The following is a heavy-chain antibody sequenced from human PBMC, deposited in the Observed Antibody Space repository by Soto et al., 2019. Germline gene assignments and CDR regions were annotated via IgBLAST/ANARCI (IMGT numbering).Heavy chain of an antibody. J-gene: IGHJ4*02. D-gene: IGHD4-17*01. CDR2: ISGNGEII. CDR3: ARDVDADFRTDFDY. V-gene: IGHV3-11*01. Sequence: GGSLRLSCAVSGFTFSRFAMHWIRRAPGKGLEWISYISGNGEIIQYAASARGRFTISRDNAENSVYLEMDSLRAEDTALYYCARDVDADFRTDFDYWGRGTLVTVSS. CDR1: GFTFSRFA.